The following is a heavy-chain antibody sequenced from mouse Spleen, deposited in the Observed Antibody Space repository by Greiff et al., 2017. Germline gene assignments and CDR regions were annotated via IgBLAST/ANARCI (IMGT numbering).Heavy chain of an antibody. CDR3: ARVGYYGFDY. J-gene: IGHJ2*01. Sequence: QVQLQQSGAELVRPGTSVKMSRKASGYTFTNYWIGWAKQRPGHGLEWIGDIYPGGGYTNYNEKFKGKATLTADKSSSTAYMQFSSLTSEDSAIYYCARVGYYGFDYWGQGTTLTVSS. D-gene: IGHD1-1*01. CDR1: GYTFTNYW. V-gene: IGHV1-63*01. CDR2: IYPGGGYT.